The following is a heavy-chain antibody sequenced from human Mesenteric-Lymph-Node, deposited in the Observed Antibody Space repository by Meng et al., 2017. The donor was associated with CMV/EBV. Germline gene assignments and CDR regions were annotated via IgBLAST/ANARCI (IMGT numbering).Heavy chain of an antibody. CDR2: INPNSGGT. CDR1: GYTFTGYY. D-gene: IGHD5-12*01. Sequence: ASVKVSCKASGYTFTGYYMHWVRQAPGQGLEWMGWINPNSGGTNYAQKFQGRVTMTRDTSISTAYMELSSLTAEDTAMYYCARGGGVEFSGYDLFYCDYWGQGTLVTVSS. J-gene: IGHJ4*02. V-gene: IGHV1-2*02. CDR3: ARGGGVEFSGYDLFYCDY.